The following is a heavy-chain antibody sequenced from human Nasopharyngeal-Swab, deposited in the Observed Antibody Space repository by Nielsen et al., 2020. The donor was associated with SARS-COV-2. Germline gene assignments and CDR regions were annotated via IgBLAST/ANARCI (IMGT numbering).Heavy chain of an antibody. CDR2: MYPRDSAT. V-gene: IGHV5-51*01. Sequence: KVSCKASGYSFSSYWIGWVRQMPGKGLEWMGIMYPRDSATRYSPSFQGQVTISADKSISTAYLQWSSLKASDTAMYYCATAYNGNYYWDYWGQGTLVTVSS. J-gene: IGHJ4*02. CDR3: ATAYNGNYYWDY. CDR1: GYSFSSYW. D-gene: IGHD1-7*01.